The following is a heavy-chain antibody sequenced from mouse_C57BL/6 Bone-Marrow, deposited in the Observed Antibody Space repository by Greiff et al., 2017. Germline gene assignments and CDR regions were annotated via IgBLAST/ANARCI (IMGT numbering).Heavy chain of an antibody. CDR1: GYTFTSYW. J-gene: IGHJ3*01. CDR2: IDPSDSYT. D-gene: IGHD2-4*01. V-gene: IGHV1-69*01. Sequence: QQSCKASGYTFTSYWMHWVKQRPGQGLEWIGEIDPSDSYTNYNQKFKGKSTLTVDKSSSTAYMQLSSLTSEDSAVYYCAIYYDFLAWFAYWGQGTLVTVSA. CDR3: AIYYDFLAWFAY.